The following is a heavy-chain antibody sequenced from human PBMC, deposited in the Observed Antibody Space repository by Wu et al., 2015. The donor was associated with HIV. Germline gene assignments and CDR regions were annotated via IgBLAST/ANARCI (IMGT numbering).Heavy chain of an antibody. CDR3: ARGGPHYYDSSGYPDY. CDR2: INPSGGST. Sequence: QVQLVQSGGEVRKPGASVKVSCKTSGYTFTSNYIHWVRQAPGQGLEWMGIINPSGGSTSYAQKFQGRVTMTRDTSTSTVYMELSSLRSEDTAVYYCARGGPHYYDSSGYPDYWGQGTLVTVSS. D-gene: IGHD3-22*01. CDR1: GYTFTSNY. J-gene: IGHJ4*02. V-gene: IGHV1-46*01.